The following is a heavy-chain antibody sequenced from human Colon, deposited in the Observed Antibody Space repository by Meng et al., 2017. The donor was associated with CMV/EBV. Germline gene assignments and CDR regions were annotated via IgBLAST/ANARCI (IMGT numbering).Heavy chain of an antibody. CDR1: GYTFTGYY. Sequence: ASVKVSCKASGYTFTGYYMHWVRQAPGQGLEWMGWINPNSGGTNYAQKFQGRVTMTRDTSISTAYMELSRLRSGDTAVYYCARDGGRITIFGGARPIAFDIWGQGTMVTVSS. V-gene: IGHV1-2*02. J-gene: IGHJ3*02. D-gene: IGHD3-3*01. CDR2: INPNSGGT. CDR3: ARDGGRITIFGGARPIAFDI.